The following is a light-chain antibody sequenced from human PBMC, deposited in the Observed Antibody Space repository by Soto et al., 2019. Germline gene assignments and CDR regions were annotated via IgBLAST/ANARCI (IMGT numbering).Light chain of an antibody. Sequence: EIVMTQSPATLSVSPGERATLSCRASQSVSSKLAWYQQKPGQAPRLLIYCASTRATGILARFSGSGSGTELTLSISSLQSEDFAVYYCQQYNNWPPITFGQGTRLEIK. CDR1: QSVSSK. V-gene: IGKV3-15*01. J-gene: IGKJ5*01. CDR3: QQYNNWPPIT. CDR2: CAS.